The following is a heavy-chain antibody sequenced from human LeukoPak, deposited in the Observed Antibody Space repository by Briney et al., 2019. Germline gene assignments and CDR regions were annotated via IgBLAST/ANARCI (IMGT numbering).Heavy chain of an antibody. V-gene: IGHV3-66*01. D-gene: IGHD3-10*01. CDR3: ARASFSGVGSLDAEYFQH. J-gene: IGHJ1*01. CDR1: GFTVSSNY. CDR2: IYSGGST. Sequence: PGGSLRLSCAASGFTVSSNYMSWVRQAPGKGLEWVSVIYSGGSTYYADSVKGRFTISRDNSKNTLYLQMNSLRAEDTAVYYCARASFSGVGSLDAEYFQHWGQGTLVTVSS.